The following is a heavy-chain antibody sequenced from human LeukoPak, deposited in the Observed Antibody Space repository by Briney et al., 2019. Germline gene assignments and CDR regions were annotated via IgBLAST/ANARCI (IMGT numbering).Heavy chain of an antibody. Sequence: PGGSLRLSCAASGFTFTSHWMTWVRQAPGKGLEWVANIRGDGGDKYYVDSVKGRFTISRDNAKNSVYLQMNSLRGEDTAVYYCARDIDRAHGDGGQGPLVTVSS. CDR1: GFTFTSHW. J-gene: IGHJ4*02. D-gene: IGHD3-10*01. CDR3: ARDIDRAHGD. CDR2: IRGDGGDK. V-gene: IGHV3-7*01.